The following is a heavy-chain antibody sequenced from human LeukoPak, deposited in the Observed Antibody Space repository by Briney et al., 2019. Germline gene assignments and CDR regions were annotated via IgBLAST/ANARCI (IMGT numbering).Heavy chain of an antibody. Sequence: GGSLRLSCAASGFTFSSYAMSWVRQAPGKGLEWVSSISGSGVSTYYADSVKGRFTISSDNSKNTLFLQMNGLRAEDTAVYYCARGQGIAAFDYWGQGTLVTVSS. V-gene: IGHV3-23*01. D-gene: IGHD6-25*01. J-gene: IGHJ4*02. CDR1: GFTFSSYA. CDR3: ARGQGIAAFDY. CDR2: ISGSGVST.